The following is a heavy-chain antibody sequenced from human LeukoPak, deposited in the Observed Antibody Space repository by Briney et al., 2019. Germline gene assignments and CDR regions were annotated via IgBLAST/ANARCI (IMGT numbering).Heavy chain of an antibody. V-gene: IGHV1-2*02. J-gene: IGHJ5*01. CDR3: ARPWEITMSERSYNWFDS. D-gene: IGHD1-26*01. CDR2: INPNSGGT. CDR1: VYTFTAYY. Sequence: ASVKVSCKASVYTFTAYYIHWVRQAPGQGLEWMGRINPNSGGTNYAQKFQGRVTMTRDTSISTAYMELSRLRSDDTAVYFCARPWEITMSERSYNWFDSWGQGTLVTVSS.